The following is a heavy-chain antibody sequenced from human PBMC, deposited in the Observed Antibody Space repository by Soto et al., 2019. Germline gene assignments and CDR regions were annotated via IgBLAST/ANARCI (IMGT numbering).Heavy chain of an antibody. D-gene: IGHD4-17*01. J-gene: IGHJ4*02. V-gene: IGHV4-59*01. CDR3: ARGNNYGSKYYFDD. Sequence: SETLSLTCTVSGDSLSSDYWSWIRQSPGKGLEWIAYIHHSGSTSYNPSLKSRVAISVDTSKNQFSLELTSVTAADTAVYYCARGNNYGSKYYFDDWGQGTQVTVSS. CDR2: IHHSGST. CDR1: GDSLSSDY.